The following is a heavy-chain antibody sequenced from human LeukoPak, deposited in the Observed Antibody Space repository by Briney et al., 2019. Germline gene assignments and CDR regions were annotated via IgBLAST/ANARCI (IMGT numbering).Heavy chain of an antibody. CDR2: INHSGST. CDR1: GGSFSGYY. D-gene: IGHD3-10*01. Sequence: SETLSLTCVVYGGSFSGYYWSWIRQPPGKGLEWIGEINHSGSTNYNPSLKSRVTISVDTSKNQFSLKLSSVTAADTAVYYCARQTGSEAMVRRGAFDYWGQGTLVTVSS. J-gene: IGHJ4*02. CDR3: ARQTGSEAMVRRGAFDY. V-gene: IGHV4-34*01.